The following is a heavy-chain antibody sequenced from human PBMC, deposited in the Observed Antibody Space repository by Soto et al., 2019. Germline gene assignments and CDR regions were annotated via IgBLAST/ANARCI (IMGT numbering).Heavy chain of an antibody. J-gene: IGHJ6*02. Sequence: SETLSLTCTVPGGSMTSGDQYWTWIRHRPGEGLEWFGYINHRGSLYYNPSLKSRVSMSVDTSKTQFSLNLSSVTAADTAVYYCARDLPQRQGRNMDVWGQGTTVTVSS. CDR2: INHRGSL. CDR1: GGSMTSGDQY. CDR3: ARDLPQRQGRNMDV. V-gene: IGHV4-31*03. D-gene: IGHD1-1*01.